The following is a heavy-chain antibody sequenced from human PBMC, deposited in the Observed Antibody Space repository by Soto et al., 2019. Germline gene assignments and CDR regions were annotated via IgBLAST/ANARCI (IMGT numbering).Heavy chain of an antibody. J-gene: IGHJ4*02. V-gene: IGHV1-2*02. CDR2: INPNSGDT. Sequence: ASVKVSCKASGYTFTGYYMHWVRQAPGHGLEWMGWINPNSGDTNYAQKLQGRVTMTRDTSIRTAYMELIRLRSDDTAGDSGGRVPRITMVRGAHKPPAVYFDYWGRGTLVTVSS. D-gene: IGHD3-10*01. CDR1: GYTFTGYY. CDR3: GRVPRITMVRGAHKPPAVYFDY.